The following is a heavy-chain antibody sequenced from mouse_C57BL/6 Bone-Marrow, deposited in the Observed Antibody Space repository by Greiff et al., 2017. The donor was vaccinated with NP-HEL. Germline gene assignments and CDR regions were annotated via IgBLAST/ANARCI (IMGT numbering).Heavy chain of an antibody. D-gene: IGHD1-1*01. CDR3: TRDEGITTEGYFDY. CDR2: ISSGGDYI. CDR1: GFTFSSYA. J-gene: IGHJ2*01. V-gene: IGHV5-9-1*02. Sequence: EVKVVESGEGLVKPGGSLKLSCAASGFTFSSYAMSWVRQTPEKRLEWVAYISSGGDYIYYADTVKGRFTISRDNARNTLYLQMSSLKSEDTAMYYCTRDEGITTEGYFDYWGQGTTLTVSS.